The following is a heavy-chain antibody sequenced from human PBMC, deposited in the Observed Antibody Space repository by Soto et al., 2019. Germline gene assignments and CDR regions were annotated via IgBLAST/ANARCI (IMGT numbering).Heavy chain of an antibody. V-gene: IGHV1-46*01. J-gene: IGHJ4*02. Sequence: QVQLVQSGAEVTKPGASVKVSCKASGYTFTTYYIHWVRQAPGQGLEWMGIINPSDGSTTYAQHFQGRVTMTRDTSTSTVYMELGSLRSEDTAMFYCARASSSGRKFDYWGQGTLVTVSA. CDR1: GYTFTTYY. CDR2: INPSDGST. CDR3: ARASSSGRKFDY. D-gene: IGHD3-10*01.